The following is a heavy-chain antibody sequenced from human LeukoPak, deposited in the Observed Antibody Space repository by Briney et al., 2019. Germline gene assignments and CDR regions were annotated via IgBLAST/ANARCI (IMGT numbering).Heavy chain of an antibody. CDR1: GGSISSYY. CDR2: IYYSGST. V-gene: IGHV4-59*01. J-gene: IGHJ5*02. CDR3: ARASPGIAVAGTVGWFDP. Sequence: PSETLCLTCTVSGGSISSYYWSWIRQPPGKGLEWIGYIYYSGSTNYNPSLKSRVTISVDTSKNQFSLKLSSVTAADTAVYYCARASPGIAVAGTVGWFDPWGQGTLVTVSS. D-gene: IGHD6-19*01.